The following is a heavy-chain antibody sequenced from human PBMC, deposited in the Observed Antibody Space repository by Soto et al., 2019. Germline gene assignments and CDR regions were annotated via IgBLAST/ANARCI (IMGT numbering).Heavy chain of an antibody. Sequence: QVQLQESGPGLVKPSETLSLTCTVSGDSISSLYWSWIRQPPGKGLEWIGYIYYSGSINYNPSLKSRVTLXVXPXXNQFSLRLSSVTAADTAVYYCAKSLWDTSGWKTDYWGQGTLVTVSS. CDR2: IYYSGSI. J-gene: IGHJ4*02. D-gene: IGHD6-19*01. CDR3: AKSLWDTSGWKTDY. CDR1: GDSISSLY. V-gene: IGHV4-59*01.